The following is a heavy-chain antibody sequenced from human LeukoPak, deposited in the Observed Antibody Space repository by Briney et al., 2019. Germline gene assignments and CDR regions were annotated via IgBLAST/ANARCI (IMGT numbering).Heavy chain of an antibody. V-gene: IGHV4-4*07. CDR3: ARDQDSSGWSGYYFDY. D-gene: IGHD6-19*01. CDR1: GGSISSYY. CDR2: IYTSGST. J-gene: IGHJ4*02. Sequence: PSETLSLTCTVSGGSISSYYWSWIRQPAGKGLEWIGRIYTSGSTNYNPSLKSRVTMSVDTSKNQFSLKLSSVTAADTAVYYCARDQDSSGWSGYYFDYWGRGTLVTVSS.